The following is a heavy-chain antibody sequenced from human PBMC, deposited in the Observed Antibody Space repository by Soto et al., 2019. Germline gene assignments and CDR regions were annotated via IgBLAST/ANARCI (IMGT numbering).Heavy chain of an antibody. V-gene: IGHV3-23*01. CDR2: ISGSGGST. CDR1: GFTFSSYA. Sequence: EVQLLESGGGLVQPGGSLRLSCAASGFTFSSYAMSWVRQAPGKGLEWVSAISGSGGSTYYADSVKGRFTISRDNSKNTLYLQMNSLRAEDTAVYYCAKDPYALVRGSPYYYGMDVWGQGTTVTVSS. D-gene: IGHD3-10*01. J-gene: IGHJ6*02. CDR3: AKDPYALVRGSPYYYGMDV.